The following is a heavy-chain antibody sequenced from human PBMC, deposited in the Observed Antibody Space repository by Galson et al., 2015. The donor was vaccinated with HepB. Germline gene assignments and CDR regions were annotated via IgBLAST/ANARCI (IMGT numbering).Heavy chain of an antibody. CDR1: GFTFSSYS. D-gene: IGHD2-2*01. CDR3: ARVGCSSTSCYDHAFDI. CDR2: ISSSSSTI. V-gene: IGHV3-48*01. J-gene: IGHJ3*02. Sequence: SLRLSCAASGFTFSSYSMNWVRQAPGKGLEWVSYISSSSSTIYYADSVKGRFTISRDNAKNSLYLQMNSLRAEDTAVYYCARVGCSSTSCYDHAFDIWGQGTMVTVSS.